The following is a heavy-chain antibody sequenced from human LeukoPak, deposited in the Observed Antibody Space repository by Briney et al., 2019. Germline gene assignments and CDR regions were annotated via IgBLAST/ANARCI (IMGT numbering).Heavy chain of an antibody. CDR3: ARGYSSSWYAY. CDR1: GGSIGDSTYY. V-gene: IGHV4-61*05. J-gene: IGHJ4*02. Sequence: SETLSLTCTVSGGSIGDSTYYWVWIRQPPGKGLEWIGDIYYSGSTNYNRSLKSRVTISVDRSKNQFSLKLSSVTAADPAVYYCARGYSSSWYAYWGQGTLVPVSS. D-gene: IGHD6-13*01. CDR2: IYYSGST.